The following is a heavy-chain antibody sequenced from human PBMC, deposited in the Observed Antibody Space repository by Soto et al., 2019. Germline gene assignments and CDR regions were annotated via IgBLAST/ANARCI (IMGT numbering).Heavy chain of an antibody. J-gene: IGHJ5*02. CDR2: MNPNSGNT. CDR3: ARVMGSSWYYWFDP. CDR1: GYTFTSYD. V-gene: IGHV1-8*01. D-gene: IGHD6-13*01. Sequence: GASVKVSCKASGYTFTSYDINWVRQATGQGLEWMGWMNPNSGNTGYAQKFQGRVTMTRNTSISTAYMELSSLRSEDTAVYYCARVMGSSWYYWFDPWGQGTLVTVSS.